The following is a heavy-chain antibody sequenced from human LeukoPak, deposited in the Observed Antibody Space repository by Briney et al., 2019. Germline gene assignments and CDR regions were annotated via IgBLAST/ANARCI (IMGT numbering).Heavy chain of an antibody. Sequence: HPGGSLRLSCAASGFTFSSYEMNWVRQAPGKGLERVSYISGSGSAIYYADSVKGRFTMSRDNAKNSLYLQMNSLRVEDTAVYYCARDLGDYVGYDASDIWGQGTMVTVSS. CDR1: GFTFSSYE. D-gene: IGHD4-17*01. CDR2: ISGSGSAI. V-gene: IGHV3-48*03. CDR3: ARDLGDYVGYDASDI. J-gene: IGHJ3*02.